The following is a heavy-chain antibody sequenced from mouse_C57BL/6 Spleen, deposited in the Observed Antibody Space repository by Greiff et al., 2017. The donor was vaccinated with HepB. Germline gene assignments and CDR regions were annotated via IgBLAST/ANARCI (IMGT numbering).Heavy chain of an antibody. J-gene: IGHJ2*01. CDR2: IDPSDSYT. CDR1: GFTFTSYW. CDR3: ARSELGFDY. Sequence: QVQLQQPGAELVKPGASVKLSCKASGFTFTSYWMQWVKQRPGQGLEWIGEIDPSDSYTNYNQKFKGKATVTVDTSSSTAYMQLSSLTSEDSAVYYCARSELGFDYWGQGTTLTVSS. V-gene: IGHV1-50*01. D-gene: IGHD4-1*01.